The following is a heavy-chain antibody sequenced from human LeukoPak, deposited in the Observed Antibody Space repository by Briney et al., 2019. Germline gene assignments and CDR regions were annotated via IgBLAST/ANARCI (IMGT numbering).Heavy chain of an antibody. CDR1: GFTFSSYA. D-gene: IGHD5-18*01. Sequence: PGGSLRLSCAASGFTFSSYAMHWVRQAPGKGLEWVAVISYDGSNKYYADSVKGRFTISRDNSKNTLYLQMNSLRAEDTAVYYCARDGQLWSNGGFDYWGQGTLVTVSS. CDR3: ARDGQLWSNGGFDY. V-gene: IGHV3-30-3*01. J-gene: IGHJ4*02. CDR2: ISYDGSNK.